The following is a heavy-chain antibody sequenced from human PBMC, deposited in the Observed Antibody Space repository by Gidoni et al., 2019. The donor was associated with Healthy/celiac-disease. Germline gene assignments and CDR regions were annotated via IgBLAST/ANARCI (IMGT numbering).Heavy chain of an antibody. D-gene: IGHD3-10*01. CDR3: AKDRYTPLWFGELPSSGAFDI. J-gene: IGHJ3*02. V-gene: IGHV3-23*04. CDR2: ISGSGGST. CDR1: GFTFRSYA. Sequence: EVQLVESGGGLVQPGGSLRLSCAASGFTFRSYAMSWVRQAPGKGLEWVSAISGSGGSTYYADSVKGRFTISRDNSKNTLYLQMNSLRAEDTAVYYCAKDRYTPLWFGELPSSGAFDIWGQGTMVTVSS.